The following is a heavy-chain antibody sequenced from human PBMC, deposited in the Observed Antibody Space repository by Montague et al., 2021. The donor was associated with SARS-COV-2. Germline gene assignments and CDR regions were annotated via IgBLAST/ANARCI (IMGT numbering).Heavy chain of an antibody. Sequence: SETLSLTCIVSGDSISASDYYWGWIRQPPGKGLEWIGSISDRGSATYKASLHSRLTISVDTSKNQFSLKVNFVTAADTAVYYCARRYSGTWESFYNYMDVWGRGTTVTVSS. CDR3: ARRYSGTWESFYNYMDV. CDR2: ISDRGSA. CDR1: GDSISASDYY. D-gene: IGHD1-26*01. J-gene: IGHJ6*03. V-gene: IGHV4-39*01.